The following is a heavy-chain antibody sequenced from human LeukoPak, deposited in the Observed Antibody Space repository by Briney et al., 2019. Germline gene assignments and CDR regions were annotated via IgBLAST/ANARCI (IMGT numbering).Heavy chain of an antibody. D-gene: IGHD6-19*01. CDR2: INSDGSST. CDR3: ARDRGIAVAGPPDY. CDR1: GFTFSSYW. J-gene: IGHJ4*02. Sequence: GGSLRLSCAASGFTFSSYWMHWVRQPPGKGLVWVSRINSDGSSTSYADSEKGRFTISRDNAKNTLYLQMNSLRAEDTAVYYCARDRGIAVAGPPDYWGQGTLVTVSS. V-gene: IGHV3-74*01.